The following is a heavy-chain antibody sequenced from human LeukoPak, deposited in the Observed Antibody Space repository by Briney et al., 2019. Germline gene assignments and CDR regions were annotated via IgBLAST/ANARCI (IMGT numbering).Heavy chain of an antibody. D-gene: IGHD2-15*01. CDR3: ARDVIGSGGPYYFDY. CDR1: GGSISSGGYY. CDR2: IYYSGST. V-gene: IGHV4-31*03. Sequence: SETLSLTCTDSGGSISSGGYYWSWIRQHPGKGLEWIGYIYYSGSTYYNPSLKSRVTISVDTSKNQFSLKLSSVTAADTAVYYCARDVIGSGGPYYFDYWGQGTLVTVSS. J-gene: IGHJ4*02.